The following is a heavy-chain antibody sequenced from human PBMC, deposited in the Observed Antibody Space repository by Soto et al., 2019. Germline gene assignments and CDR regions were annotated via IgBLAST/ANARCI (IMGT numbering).Heavy chain of an antibody. Sequence: ASVKVSCKASGYTFTSYGISWVRQAPGQGLEWMGWMSAYNVNTIYAQKLQGRVTMTTDTSTRTAYMELRSLRTDDTAVHYCAKFSWSGFLDPYYFDYWCQGTLVSVSS. CDR3: AKFSWSGFLDPYYFDY. J-gene: IGHJ4*02. D-gene: IGHD3-3*01. V-gene: IGHV1-18*01. CDR2: MSAYNVNT. CDR1: GYTFTSYG.